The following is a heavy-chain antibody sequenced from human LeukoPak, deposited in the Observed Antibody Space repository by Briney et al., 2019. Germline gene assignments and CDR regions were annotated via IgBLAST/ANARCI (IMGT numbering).Heavy chain of an antibody. V-gene: IGHV4-59*08. J-gene: IGHJ4*02. CDR3: ARRIPSYYYDSSGYNGTPFDY. CDR2: IYYSGST. D-gene: IGHD3-22*01. Sequence: SETLSLTCTVSGGSISSYYWSWIRQPPGKGLEWIGYIYYSGSTNYNPSLKRQVTISVDTSKNQFSLKLSSVTAADTAVYYCARRIPSYYYDSSGYNGTPFDYWGQGTLVTVSS. CDR1: GGSISSYY.